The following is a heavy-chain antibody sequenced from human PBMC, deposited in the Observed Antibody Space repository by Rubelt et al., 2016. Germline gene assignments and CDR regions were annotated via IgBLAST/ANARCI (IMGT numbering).Heavy chain of an antibody. CDR1: GYSFTTYW. Sequence: EVQLVQSGAEVKKPGESLKISCKGSGYSFTTYWIGWARQMPGKGLEWMGVIYPGDSDTRYSPSFQGQVTMSADTSISTAAREWSGLKASDTDMYYCARQNYGDYAADYWGQGTLVTVSS. D-gene: IGHD4-17*01. V-gene: IGHV5-51*01. CDR2: IYPGDSDT. J-gene: IGHJ4*02. CDR3: ARQNYGDYAADY.